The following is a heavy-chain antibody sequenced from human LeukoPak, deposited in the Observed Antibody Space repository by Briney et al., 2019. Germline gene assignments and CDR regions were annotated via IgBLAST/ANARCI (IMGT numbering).Heavy chain of an antibody. D-gene: IGHD3-9*01. CDR3: AKWGDYDVLTGYYVSDF. J-gene: IGHJ4*02. CDR2: ISGRSDNT. V-gene: IGHV3-23*01. CDR1: GFIFSNYA. Sequence: PGGSQRLSCAASGFIFSNYAMYWVRQAPGKGLEWVSAISGRSDNTYYADSVKGRFTLSRDSSKNTLYLQMNSLRADDTAVYYCAKWGDYDVLTGYYVSDFWGQGTLVTVSS.